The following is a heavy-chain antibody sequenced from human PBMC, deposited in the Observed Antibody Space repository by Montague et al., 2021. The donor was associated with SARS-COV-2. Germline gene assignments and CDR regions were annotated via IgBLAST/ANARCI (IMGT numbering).Heavy chain of an antibody. J-gene: IGHJ5*02. CDR2: IYGDDDN. Sequence: PALVKPTQTLTLTCTFSGFSLSTSEVGVGWIRHPPGKAPEFLALIYGDDDNRYKPSLKSRLTVTKVTSKNQVVLTMTNVDPVDTATYYCAHFGILRYFDPWGQGTLVTVSS. CDR3: AHFGILRYFDP. V-gene: IGHV2-5*02. D-gene: IGHD3-9*01. CDR1: GFSLSTSEVG.